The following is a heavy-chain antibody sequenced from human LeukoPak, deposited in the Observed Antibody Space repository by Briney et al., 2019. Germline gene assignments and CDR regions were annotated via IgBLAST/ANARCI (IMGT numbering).Heavy chain of an antibody. CDR1: GGSISSSSYY. Sequence: SETLSLTCTVSGGSISSSSYYWGWIRQPPGKGLEWIGSIYYSGSTYYNPSLKSRVTISVDTSKNQFSLNLTSLTAADTAIYYCARGLTIFGVVVRRGNWFDTWGQGTLVTVSS. V-gene: IGHV4-39*02. CDR3: ARGLTIFGVVVRRGNWFDT. J-gene: IGHJ5*02. D-gene: IGHD3-3*01. CDR2: IYYSGST.